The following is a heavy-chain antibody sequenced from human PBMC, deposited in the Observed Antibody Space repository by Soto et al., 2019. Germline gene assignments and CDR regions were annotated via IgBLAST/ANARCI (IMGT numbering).Heavy chain of an antibody. V-gene: IGHV4-30-2*05. CDR1: WGSSSSVGYS. D-gene: IGHD2-2*01. CDR3: ARSSITTRLFLPPSAY. CDR2: IYHSGST. Sequence: SETLCLTCTVAWGSSSSVGYSCSLIRQPPGKGLEWIGYIYHSGSTYYNPSLKSRVTISVDTSKNQFSLKLNSVTAADTAVYYCARSSITTRLFLPPSAYWGHRTLVPVFS. J-gene: IGHJ1*01.